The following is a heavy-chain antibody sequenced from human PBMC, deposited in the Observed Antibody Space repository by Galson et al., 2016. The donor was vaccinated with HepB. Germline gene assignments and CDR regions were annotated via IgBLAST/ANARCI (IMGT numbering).Heavy chain of an antibody. Sequence: SETLSLTCTVSGDSISNSYYYWGWIRQPLGKGLEWIGEIYHSGSTNYNPSLKSRVTISVDKSKNQFSLKLSSVTAADTAVYYCARTAPDIVLMVYAIRGDAFDIWGQGTMVTVSS. J-gene: IGHJ3*02. V-gene: IGHV4-39*07. CDR3: ARTAPDIVLMVYAIRGDAFDI. CDR1: GDSISNSYYY. CDR2: IYHSGST. D-gene: IGHD2-8*01.